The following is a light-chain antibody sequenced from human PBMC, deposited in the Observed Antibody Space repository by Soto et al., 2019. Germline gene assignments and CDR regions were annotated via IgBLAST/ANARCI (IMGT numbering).Light chain of an antibody. CDR3: SSYTGSSTLYV. CDR1: SSDLGTYNY. V-gene: IGLV2-14*01. J-gene: IGLJ1*01. CDR2: EVT. Sequence: QSAPTQPASVSGSPGQSIAISCTGTSSDLGTYNYVSWYQQHPGKAPKVMIYEVTYRPSGASNRFSGSKSGNTASLTISGLQAEDEAEYYCSSYTGSSTLYVFGTGTKVTVL.